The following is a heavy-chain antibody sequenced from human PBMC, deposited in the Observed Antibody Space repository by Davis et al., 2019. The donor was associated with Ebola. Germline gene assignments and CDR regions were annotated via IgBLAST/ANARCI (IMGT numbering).Heavy chain of an antibody. J-gene: IGHJ4*02. CDR2: IKQDGSEE. V-gene: IGHV3-7*03. D-gene: IGHD1-26*01. CDR3: TRALQGGGYSS. Sequence: GESLKISCEASGFTFKTYWMSWVRQTAGKGLEWVAKIKQDGSEENYVDSAKGRFTISRDNAKNSLSMQLNSLQVDDTAVYYCTRALQGGGYSSWGQGTLVTVSS. CDR1: GFTFKTYW.